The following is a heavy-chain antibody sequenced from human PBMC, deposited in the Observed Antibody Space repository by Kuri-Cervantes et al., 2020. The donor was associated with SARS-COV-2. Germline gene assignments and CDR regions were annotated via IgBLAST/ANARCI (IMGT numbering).Heavy chain of an antibody. D-gene: IGHD1-26*01. V-gene: IGHV3-74*01. J-gene: IGHJ6*03. Sequence: GESLKISCAASGFTFSSYWMHWVRQAPGKGLVWVSHINSDGSSTSYADSVKGRFTISRDNAKNTLYLQMNSLRAEDTAVCYCAREGVGSTHHMDVWGKGTTVTVSS. CDR1: GFTFSSYW. CDR2: INSDGSST. CDR3: AREGVGSTHHMDV.